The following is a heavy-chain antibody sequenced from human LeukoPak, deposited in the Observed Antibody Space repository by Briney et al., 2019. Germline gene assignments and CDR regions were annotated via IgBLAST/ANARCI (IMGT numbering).Heavy chain of an antibody. CDR2: ITSSSSYI. J-gene: IGHJ3*02. CDR3: VRDGPSDVGGPRAFDI. Sequence: AGGSLRLSCAASGFTFSSYNMNWVRQAPGKGLEWVSSITSSSSYIYYADSVKGRFTISRDNAKNSLYLQMNSLRAEDTAVYHCVRDGPSDVGGPRAFDIWGQGTMVTVSS. D-gene: IGHD3-16*01. V-gene: IGHV3-21*01. CDR1: GFTFSSYN.